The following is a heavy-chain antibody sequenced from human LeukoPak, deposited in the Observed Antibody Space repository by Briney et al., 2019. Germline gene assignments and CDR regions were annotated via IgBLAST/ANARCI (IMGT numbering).Heavy chain of an antibody. Sequence: GGSLRLSCAASGFTFSSYAMSWVRQAPGKGLEWVSTFSRIGDNTYYADSVKGRFTISRDNSKNTLYLQMNSLRAEDTAVYYCARDFDMVRGVLDYWGQGTLVTVSS. V-gene: IGHV3-23*01. CDR2: FSRIGDNT. CDR3: ARDFDMVRGVLDY. J-gene: IGHJ4*02. CDR1: GFTFSSYA. D-gene: IGHD3-10*01.